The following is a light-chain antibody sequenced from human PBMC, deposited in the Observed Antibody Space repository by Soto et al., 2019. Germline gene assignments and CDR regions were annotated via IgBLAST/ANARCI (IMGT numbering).Light chain of an antibody. CDR3: TSHAGTNNFPYF. V-gene: IGLV2-8*01. CDR1: SSDVGAYNY. Sequence: QSALTQPPSASGSPGQSVTISCTGTSSDVGAYNYVSWYQHRPGKAPKLMIYEVTKRPSGVPDRFSGAKSGNTASLTVSGLQAEDDADYYCTSHAGTNNFPYFFGTGTKLTVL. J-gene: IGLJ1*01. CDR2: EVT.